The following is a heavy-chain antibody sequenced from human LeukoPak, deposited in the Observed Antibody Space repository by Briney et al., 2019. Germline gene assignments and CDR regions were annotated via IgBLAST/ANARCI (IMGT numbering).Heavy chain of an antibody. Sequence: GGSLRLSCAASGVTFSSYSMNCVRHAPGKGLEGGSSISVSSTYIYYADSVKRRFTISRENAKNSLYLQLNSLRAEDTAVYYCGRDFGRYFDYLLYTHAFVIWGQGTMVAVSS. CDR3: GRDFGRYFDYLLYTHAFVI. D-gene: IGHD3-9*01. CDR1: GVTFSSYS. V-gene: IGHV3-21*06. J-gene: IGHJ3*02. CDR2: ISVSSTYI.